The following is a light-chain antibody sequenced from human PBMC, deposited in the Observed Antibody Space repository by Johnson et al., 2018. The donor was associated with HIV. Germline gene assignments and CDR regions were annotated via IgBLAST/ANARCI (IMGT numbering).Light chain of an antibody. CDR3: GTWDSGLGAVYV. J-gene: IGLJ1*01. Sequence: QLVLTQPPSVSAAPGQKVTISCSGSSSNIGNNYVSWYQQLPGTAPKLLIYDNNKRPSGIPDRFSGSKSGKSATLGITGLQTGDEADYYCGTWDSGLGAVYVFGPGTKVTVL. V-gene: IGLV1-51*01. CDR2: DNN. CDR1: SSNIGNNY.